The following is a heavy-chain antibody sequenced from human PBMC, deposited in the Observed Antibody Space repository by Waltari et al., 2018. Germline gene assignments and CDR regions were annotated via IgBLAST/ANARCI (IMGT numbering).Heavy chain of an antibody. Sequence: QVQLQESGPGLVKPSETLSLTCAVSGYSISSGYYWGWIRQPPGKGLEWIGSIYHSGSTYYNPSRKSRVTISVDTSKNQFSLKLSSVTAADTAVYYCARRGEVGATIDYWGQGTLVTVSS. V-gene: IGHV4-38-2*01. CDR1: GYSISSGYY. CDR2: IYHSGST. J-gene: IGHJ4*02. D-gene: IGHD1-26*01. CDR3: ARRGEVGATIDY.